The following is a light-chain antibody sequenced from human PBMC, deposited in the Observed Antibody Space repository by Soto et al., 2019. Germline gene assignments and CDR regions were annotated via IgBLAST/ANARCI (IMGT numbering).Light chain of an antibody. CDR3: QQYVTSPPGT. V-gene: IGKV3-20*01. CDR1: QSLSSNY. Sequence: IVLNQSPGTLSLSPGERATLSCRASQSLSSNYLAWYQQKPGQAPRLRVYGASSRATGIPDRFSGSGSGTDFTLTISRLEPGDFAVYYCQQYVTSPPGTFGQGTKVDI. J-gene: IGKJ1*01. CDR2: GAS.